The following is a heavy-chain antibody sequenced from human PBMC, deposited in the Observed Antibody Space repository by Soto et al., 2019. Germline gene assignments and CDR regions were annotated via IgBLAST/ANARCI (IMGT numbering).Heavy chain of an antibody. D-gene: IGHD2-2*01. V-gene: IGHV4-39*02. CDR2: VHYIGST. CDR1: GGSFSSNSAY. CDR3: ARDGFCTSTTCRVGNWFDP. Sequence: SETLSLTCTVSGGSFSSNSAYWAWIRQPPGKGLEWIGTVHYIGSTYYNPSLKSRVTMSVDTSNNQFSLKLPSVTAADTAMYYCARDGFCTSTTCRVGNWFDPWGQGTLVTVSS. J-gene: IGHJ5*02.